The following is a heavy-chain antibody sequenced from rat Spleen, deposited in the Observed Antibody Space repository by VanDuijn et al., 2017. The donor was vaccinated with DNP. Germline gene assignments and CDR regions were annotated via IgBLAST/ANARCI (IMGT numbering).Heavy chain of an antibody. Sequence: EVQLQESGPGLVKPSQSLSLTCSVTGYSITSNYWGWVRKFPGNKLVYIGPISFSGGTNYNPSLKTQISIARDTSKNQFFLHLNSVTTEDTATYYCERWVWYFDYWGQGVMVTVSS. CDR3: ERWVWYFDY. CDR1: GYSITSNY. CDR2: ISFSGGT. J-gene: IGHJ2*01. V-gene: IGHV3-1*01.